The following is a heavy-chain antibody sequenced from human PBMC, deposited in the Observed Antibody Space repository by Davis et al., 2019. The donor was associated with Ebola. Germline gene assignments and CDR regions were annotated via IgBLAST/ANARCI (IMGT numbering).Heavy chain of an antibody. CDR1: EFTFSSYA. CDR3: SNLVSEFDY. CDR2: IVANGGTT. Sequence: GESLKISCAASEFTFSSYAMSWVRQAPGKGLEWVSAIVANGGTTYYADSVKGRFTISRDNSKNTLYLQMNTVRAEDTAVYYCSNLVSEFDYWGQGTLVTVSS. D-gene: IGHD3-16*02. J-gene: IGHJ4*02. V-gene: IGHV3-23*01.